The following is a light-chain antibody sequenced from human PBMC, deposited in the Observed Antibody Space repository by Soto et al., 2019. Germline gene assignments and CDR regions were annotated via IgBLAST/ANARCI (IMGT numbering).Light chain of an antibody. CDR3: QQYGSSPFT. CDR2: RAS. V-gene: IGKV3-20*01. J-gene: IGKJ3*01. CDR1: QSVSSSY. Sequence: EIVLTQPPGTLSLSPGERATLSCRASQSVSSSYLAWYQQKPGQAPRLLIYRASSRATGIPDRFRGSGSGTDFTLTISRLEREDFAVYYCQQYGSSPFTFGPGTNVDIK.